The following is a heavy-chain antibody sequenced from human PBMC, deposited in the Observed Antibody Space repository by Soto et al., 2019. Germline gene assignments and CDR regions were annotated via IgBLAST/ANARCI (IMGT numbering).Heavy chain of an antibody. D-gene: IGHD1-26*01. Sequence: SETLSLTCTVSGGSISSSSYYWGWIRQPPGKGLEWIGSIYYSGSTYYNPSLKSRVTISVDTSKNQFSLKLSSVTAADTAVYYCARHGATQGYYGMDVWGQGTTVTVS. V-gene: IGHV4-39*01. CDR2: IYYSGST. CDR1: GGSISSSSYY. J-gene: IGHJ6*02. CDR3: ARHGATQGYYGMDV.